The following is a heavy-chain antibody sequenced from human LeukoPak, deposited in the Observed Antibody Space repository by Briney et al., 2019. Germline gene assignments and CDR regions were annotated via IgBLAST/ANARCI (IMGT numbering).Heavy chain of an antibody. V-gene: IGHV3-9*01. CDR2: ISWNSGST. D-gene: IGHD3-10*01. Sequence: GRSLRLSCATSGFTFDDYAMHWVRQAPGKGLEWVSGISWNSGSTYYADSVKGRFTISRDNSKNTLYLQMNSLRAEDTAVYYCAKDLAMVRGVITAFDYWGQGTLVTVSS. CDR3: AKDLAMVRGVITAFDY. J-gene: IGHJ4*02. CDR1: GFTFDDYA.